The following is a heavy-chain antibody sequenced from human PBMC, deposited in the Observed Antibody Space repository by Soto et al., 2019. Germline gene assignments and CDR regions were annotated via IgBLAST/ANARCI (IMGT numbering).Heavy chain of an antibody. CDR1: GFTFGSYS. CDR2: ISSSSSYI. Sequence: GGSMTHYCAASGFTFGSYSMIWVRQAPGKGLEWVSSISSSSSYIYYEDSVKCRFTISRDNAKNSLYLQMNSLRAEDTALYYCAKDRSVYCSGGRCEIMDYSSYTDMDVLCLADTLTISS. CDR3: AKDRSVYCSGGRCEIMDYSSYTDMDV. D-gene: IGHD2-15*01. J-gene: IGHJ6*02. V-gene: IGHV3-21*04.